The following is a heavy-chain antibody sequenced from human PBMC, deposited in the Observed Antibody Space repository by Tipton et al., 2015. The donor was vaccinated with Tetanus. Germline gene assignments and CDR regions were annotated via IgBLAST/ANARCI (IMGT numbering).Heavy chain of an antibody. Sequence: SLRLSCVVSGFAFSNYKMNWVRQAPGKGLEWVSSISSTSTYIDYADSFKGRFTVSRDNGKNSLYLRINNLRADDRAVYYCASGVTLDYWGQGTLVSVSS. J-gene: IGHJ4*02. D-gene: IGHD3-10*01. CDR1: GFAFSNYK. V-gene: IGHV3-21*01. CDR3: ASGVTLDY. CDR2: ISSTSTYI.